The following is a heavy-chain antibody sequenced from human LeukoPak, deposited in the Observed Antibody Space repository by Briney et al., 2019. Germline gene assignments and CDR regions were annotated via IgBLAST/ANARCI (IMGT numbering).Heavy chain of an antibody. D-gene: IGHD1-20*01. CDR3: AREITGMIGPTDY. Sequence: ASVKVSCKASGYTFSGYYVHWVRQAPGQGLEWMGWINPNSGDTNYAQKFQGRVTMTMDTSISTAYMELSRLTSADTAVYCCAREITGMIGPTDYWGQGTLVTVSS. CDR2: INPNSGDT. V-gene: IGHV1-2*02. CDR1: GYTFSGYY. J-gene: IGHJ4*02.